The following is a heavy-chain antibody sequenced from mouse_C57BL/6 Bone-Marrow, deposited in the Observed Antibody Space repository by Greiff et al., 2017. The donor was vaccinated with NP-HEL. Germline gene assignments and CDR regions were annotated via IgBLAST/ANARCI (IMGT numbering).Heavy chain of an antibody. J-gene: IGHJ3*01. CDR2: INPGSGGT. Sequence: QVQLQQSGAELVRPGTSVKVSCKASGYAFTNYLIEWVKQRPGQGLEWIGVINPGSGGTNYNEKFKGKATLTADKSSSTAYMQLSSLTSEDSAVYFCARGANPWGQGTLVTVSA. CDR1: GYAFTNYL. D-gene: IGHD6-1*01. CDR3: ARGANP. V-gene: IGHV1-54*01.